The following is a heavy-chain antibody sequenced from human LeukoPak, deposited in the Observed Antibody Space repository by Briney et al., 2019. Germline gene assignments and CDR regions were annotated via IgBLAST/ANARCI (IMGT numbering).Heavy chain of an antibody. CDR3: TNDFDY. Sequence: GGFLRLSCAASGFTFSTYAMSWVRQAPGKGLEWVSISSDSGGTTYYADSVKGRFTISRDNSKNTLYLQMNSLRVEDTAVYYCTNDFDYWGRGTLVTVSS. CDR2: SSDSGGTT. J-gene: IGHJ4*02. V-gene: IGHV3-23*01. CDR1: GFTFSTYA.